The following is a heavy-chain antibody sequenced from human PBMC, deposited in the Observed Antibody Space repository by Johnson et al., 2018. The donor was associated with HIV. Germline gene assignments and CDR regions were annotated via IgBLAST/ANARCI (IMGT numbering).Heavy chain of an antibody. J-gene: IGHJ3*02. V-gene: IGHV3-30-3*01. CDR3: AKDPMVATPANAFDI. CDR2: ISYDGSNK. D-gene: IGHD5-12*01. CDR1: GFTFSSYA. Sequence: QVQLVESGGGLVQPGGSLRLSCAASGFTFSSYAMHWVRQAPGKGLEWVAVISYDGSNKYYADSVKGRFTISRDNAKNTLYLQMNSLRAEDTAVYYCAKDPMVATPANAFDIWGQGTMVTVSS.